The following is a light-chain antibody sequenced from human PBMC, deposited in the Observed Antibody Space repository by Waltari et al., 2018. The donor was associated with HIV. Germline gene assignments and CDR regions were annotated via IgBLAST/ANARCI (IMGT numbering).Light chain of an antibody. J-gene: IGLJ2*01. CDR2: GNS. V-gene: IGLV1-40*01. Sequence: QSVLTQPPSVSGAPGQRVTISCIGRSSNTGAGYDVHWYNKLPGTPPKLLIYGNSNRPSGVPDRFSGSKSGTSASLAITGLQAEDEADYYCQSYDSSLTLFGGGTKLTVL. CDR3: QSYDSSLTL. CDR1: SSNTGAGYD.